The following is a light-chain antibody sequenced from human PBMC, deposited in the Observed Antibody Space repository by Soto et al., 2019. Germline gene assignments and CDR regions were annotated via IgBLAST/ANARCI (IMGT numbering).Light chain of an antibody. Sequence: VLTQPPSVSGAPGQRVTISCTGSSSNIGAGYDVHWYQQLPGTAPKLLIYDNNNRPSGVPDRFSGSKSGTSASLAITGLQAEDEADYYCQSYDSSLSGRVVFGEGTKLTVL. CDR1: SSNIGAGYD. CDR2: DNN. V-gene: IGLV1-40*01. CDR3: QSYDSSLSGRVV. J-gene: IGLJ2*01.